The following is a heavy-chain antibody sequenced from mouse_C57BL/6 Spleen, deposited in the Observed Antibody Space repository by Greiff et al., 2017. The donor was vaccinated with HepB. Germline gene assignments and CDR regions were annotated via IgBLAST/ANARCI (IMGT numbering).Heavy chain of an antibody. V-gene: IGHV14-4*01. J-gene: IGHJ3*01. CDR1: GFNIKDDY. CDR2: IDPENGDT. CDR3: TPPGDGFAY. Sequence: VQLQQSGAELVRPGASVKLSCTASGFNIKDDYMHWVKQRPEQGLEWIGWIDPENGDTEYASKFQGKATITADTSSNTDYLQLSSLTSEDTAVYYCTPPGDGFAYWGQGTLVTVSA.